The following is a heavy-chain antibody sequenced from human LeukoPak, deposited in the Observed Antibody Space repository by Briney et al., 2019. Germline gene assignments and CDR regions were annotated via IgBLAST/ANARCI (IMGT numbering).Heavy chain of an antibody. CDR2: IYITGST. CDR1: GVSISSYY. J-gene: IGHJ3*02. V-gene: IGHV4-4*07. Sequence: PSETLSLTCTVSGVSISSYYWSWIRQPAGKGLEWIGRIYITGSTNYNPSLKSRVTMSVDTSKNQFSLKLISMTAADTAVYYCARPAYGGGPDAFDIWGQGTMVTVSS. CDR3: ARPAYGGGPDAFDI. D-gene: IGHD4-23*01.